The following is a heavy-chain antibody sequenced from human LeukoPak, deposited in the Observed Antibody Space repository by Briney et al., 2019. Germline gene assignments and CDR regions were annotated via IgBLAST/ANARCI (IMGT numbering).Heavy chain of an antibody. V-gene: IGHV1-18*01. CDR1: GYTFTSYG. Sequence: ASVTVSYLASGYTFTSYGISWVRQAPGQGLAWMGWIGAYNGNTNYAQKLQGRVTMTTDTSTSTAYMELRSLRAEDTAVYYCASGHCSSTSCLLLFDYWGQGTLVTVSS. J-gene: IGHJ4*02. CDR3: ASGHCSSTSCLLLFDY. D-gene: IGHD2-2*01. CDR2: IGAYNGNT.